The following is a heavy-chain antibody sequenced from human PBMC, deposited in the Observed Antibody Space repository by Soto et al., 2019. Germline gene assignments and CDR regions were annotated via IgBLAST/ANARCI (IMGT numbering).Heavy chain of an antibody. J-gene: IGHJ4*02. CDR3: ARGFYISSPRGVGY. V-gene: IGHV4-59*01. CDR1: GGSMKNYY. Sequence: QVQLQESGPGLVKPSETLSLTCSVSGGSMKNYYWSWVRQPPGKGLEWIGYIYYSGSTKYNPSLESRVTISVDTSKNQFSLKLSSVTAADTAVYYCARGFYISSPRGVGYWGQGTLVTVSS. D-gene: IGHD6-6*01. CDR2: IYYSGST.